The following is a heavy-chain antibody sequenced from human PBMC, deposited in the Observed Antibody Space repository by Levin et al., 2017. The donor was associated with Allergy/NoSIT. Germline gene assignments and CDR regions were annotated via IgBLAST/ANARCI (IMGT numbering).Heavy chain of an antibody. J-gene: IGHJ4*02. CDR3: SGGDYGY. Sequence: GESLKISCKASGYTFTSYYMHWVRQAPGQGLEWMGIINPSGGSTSYAQKFQGRVTMTRDTSTSTVYMELSSLRSEDTAVYYCSGGDYGYWGQGTLVTVSS. D-gene: IGHD4-17*01. V-gene: IGHV1-46*01. CDR1: GYTFTSYY. CDR2: INPSGGST.